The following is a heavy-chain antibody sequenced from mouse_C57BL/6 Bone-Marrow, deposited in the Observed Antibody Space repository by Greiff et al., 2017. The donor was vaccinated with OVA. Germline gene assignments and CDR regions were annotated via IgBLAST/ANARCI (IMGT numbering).Heavy chain of an antibody. Sequence: VQLQQSGPELVKPGASVKISCKASGYTFTDYYINWVKQRPGQGLEWIGWIFPGSGSTYYNEKFKGKATLTVDNSSSTAYMLLSSLTSEDSAVYFCAREGVLLRSYFDYWGQGTTLTVSS. CDR2: IFPGSGST. J-gene: IGHJ2*01. CDR3: AREGVLLRSYFDY. CDR1: GYTFTDYY. D-gene: IGHD1-1*01. V-gene: IGHV1-75*01.